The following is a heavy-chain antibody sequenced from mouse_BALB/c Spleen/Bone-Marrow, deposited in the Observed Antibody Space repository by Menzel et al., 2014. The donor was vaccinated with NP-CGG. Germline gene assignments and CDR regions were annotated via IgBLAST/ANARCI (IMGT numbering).Heavy chain of an antibody. CDR2: ISSGSSTI. CDR3: ARSGSSSGYFDY. Sequence: EVQGVESGGGLVQPGGSRQLSCAASGFTFSSFGMHWVRPAPEKGLEWVAYISSGSSTIYYADTVMGRFTIPRDNPKNTLFLQMTSLRSEDTAMYYCARSGSSSGYFDYWGQGTTLTGSS. V-gene: IGHV5-17*02. CDR1: GFTFSSFG. D-gene: IGHD1-1*01. J-gene: IGHJ2*01.